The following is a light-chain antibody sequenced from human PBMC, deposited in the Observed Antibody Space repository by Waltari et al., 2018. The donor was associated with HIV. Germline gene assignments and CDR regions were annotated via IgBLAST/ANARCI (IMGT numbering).Light chain of an antibody. CDR1: SSDAGGYNY. V-gene: IGLV2-14*01. CDR2: EDR. J-gene: IGLJ2*01. CDR3: SSYTSSSTDVV. Sequence: QSALTQPASVSGSPGQSITIPCTGTSSDAGGYNYVSCYQQHPGKAPKLMMYEDRTRPSGVSNRFSGSNSGNTASVTICGIQAEDEADYYCSSYTSSSTDVVFGGGTKLTVL.